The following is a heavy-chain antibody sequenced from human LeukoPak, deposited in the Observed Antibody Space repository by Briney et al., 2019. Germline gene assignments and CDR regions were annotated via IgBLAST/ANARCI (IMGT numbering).Heavy chain of an antibody. CDR3: AREPTTMIVVVEYFQH. V-gene: IGHV1-69*04. CDR1: GGTFSSYT. J-gene: IGHJ1*01. Sequence: SVKVSCKASGGTFSSYTISWVRQAPGQGLEWMGRIIPILGIANYAQKFQGRVTITADKSTSTAYMELSSLRSEDTAVYYCAREPTTMIVVVEYFQHWGQGTLVTVSS. CDR2: IIPILGIA. D-gene: IGHD3-22*01.